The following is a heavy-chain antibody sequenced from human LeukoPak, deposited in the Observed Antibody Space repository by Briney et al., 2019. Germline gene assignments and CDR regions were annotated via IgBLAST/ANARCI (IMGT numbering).Heavy chain of an antibody. CDR3: SRDCSSVWCIFDF. Sequence: ASVTVSCKASGYNFTTYGITWVRQAPGQGLEWIGWISAHNGNTNYAQSLQGRVTMTTDTTTTTAYMELRSLRSDDTAVYYCSRDCSSVWCIFDFWGQGTLVTVSS. J-gene: IGHJ4*02. CDR2: ISAHNGNT. D-gene: IGHD6-19*01. CDR1: GYNFTTYG. V-gene: IGHV1-18*04.